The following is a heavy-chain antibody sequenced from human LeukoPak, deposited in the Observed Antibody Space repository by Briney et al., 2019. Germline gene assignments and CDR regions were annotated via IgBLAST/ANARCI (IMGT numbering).Heavy chain of an antibody. CDR3: ARDSRKAGYYSEF. V-gene: IGHV3-21*01. J-gene: IGHJ4*02. Sequence: PGGSLRLSCAASGFRFDTHDLIWVRQAPGMGLECVAYISRTGTYIYYEDSVKGRFTISRDNAKNLVHLQMNSLRAEDTAVYFCARDSRKAGYYSEFWGQGTVVTVSS. CDR1: GFRFDTHD. CDR2: ISRTGTYI. D-gene: IGHD3-22*01.